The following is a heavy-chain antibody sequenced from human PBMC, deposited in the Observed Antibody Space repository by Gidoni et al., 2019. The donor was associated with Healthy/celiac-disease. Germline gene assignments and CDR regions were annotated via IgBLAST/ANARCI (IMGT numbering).Heavy chain of an antibody. D-gene: IGHD4-17*01. CDR3: ARSHYGGTIDY. J-gene: IGHJ4*02. V-gene: IGHV1-69*04. CDR1: GGTFSSYA. Sequence: QVQLVQSGAEVKKPGSSVKVSCKAAGGTFSSYAISWVRQAPGHGLEWMGRIIPLLGIANYAQKFQGRVTITADKSTSTAYMELSSLRSEDTAVYYCARSHYGGTIDYWGQGTLVTVSS. CDR2: IIPLLGIA.